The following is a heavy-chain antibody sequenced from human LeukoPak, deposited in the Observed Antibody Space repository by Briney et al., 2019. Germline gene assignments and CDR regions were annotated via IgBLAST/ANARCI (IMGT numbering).Heavy chain of an antibody. V-gene: IGHV4-34*01. J-gene: IGHJ4*02. D-gene: IGHD5-12*01. CDR3: ARGGWLRFFDY. Sequence: SETLSLTCAVYGGSLSGYYWSWIRQPPGKGLEWIGEINHSGSTNYNPSLKSRVTISVDTSKNQFSLKLSSVTAADTAVYYCARGGWLRFFDYWGQGTLVTVSS. CDR2: INHSGST. CDR1: GGSLSGYY.